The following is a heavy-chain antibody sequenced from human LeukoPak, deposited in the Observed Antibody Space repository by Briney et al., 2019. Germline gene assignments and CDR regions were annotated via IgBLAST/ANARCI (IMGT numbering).Heavy chain of an antibody. CDR2: INSGSGTI. CDR3: ARENMAVPGGDC. Sequence: GGSLRLSCAASGFSFSAYSMNWVRQAPGKGLEWFSYINSGSGTISYADSVKGRFTISRDNAKTSLYLQMNSLRVEDTAVYYCARENMAVPGGDCWGQGTLVTVSS. V-gene: IGHV3-48*01. J-gene: IGHJ4*02. CDR1: GFSFSAYS. D-gene: IGHD6-19*01.